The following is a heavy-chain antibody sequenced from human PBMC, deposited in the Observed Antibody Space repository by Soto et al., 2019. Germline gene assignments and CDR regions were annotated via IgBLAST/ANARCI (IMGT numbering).Heavy chain of an antibody. CDR3: ARVLRVRCWFDP. V-gene: IGHV4-4*02. J-gene: IGHJ5*02. D-gene: IGHD3-10*01. Sequence: VSSGSISSSNWWSWVRQPPGKGLEWIGEIYHSGSTNYNPSLKSRVTISVDKSKNQFSLKLSSVTAADTAVYYCARVLRVRCWFDPWGQGTLVTVSS. CDR1: SGSISSSNW. CDR2: IYHSGST.